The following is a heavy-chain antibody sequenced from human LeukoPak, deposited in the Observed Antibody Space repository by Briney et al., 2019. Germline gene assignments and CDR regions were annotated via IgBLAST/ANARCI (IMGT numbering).Heavy chain of an antibody. CDR1: GGSISRYY. J-gene: IGHJ5*02. D-gene: IGHD6-13*01. CDR2: IYTSGST. CDR3: ARHQMPAGSWFDP. V-gene: IGHV4-4*09. Sequence: SETLSLTCTVSGGSISRYYWSWIRQSPGKGLEWIGYIYTSGSTKYNPSLKSRGTIPVDTSKNQFSLKLSSVTAADTAVYYCARHQMPAGSWFDPWGQGTLVTVSS.